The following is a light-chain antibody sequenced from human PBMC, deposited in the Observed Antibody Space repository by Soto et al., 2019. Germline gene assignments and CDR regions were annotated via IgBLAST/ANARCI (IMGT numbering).Light chain of an antibody. V-gene: IGLV2-23*01. CDR1: NNDIGGYNL. J-gene: IGLJ2*01. CDR2: EGS. CDR3: CSYSRTTSLV. Sequence: QSALTQPASVSGSPGQSITISCTGTNNDIGGYNLVSWYQQHPGRAPKLLIYEGSVRPSGVSNRVSASKSGNTASLTISGLQAEDEADYYCCSYSRTTSLVFGGGTKLTVL.